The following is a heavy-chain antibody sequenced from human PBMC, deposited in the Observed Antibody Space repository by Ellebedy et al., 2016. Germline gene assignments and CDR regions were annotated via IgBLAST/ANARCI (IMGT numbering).Heavy chain of an antibody. CDR1: GYTFTSYG. CDR3: ARTTMVRGVIGAKLDY. Sequence: ASVKVSCKASGYTFTSYGISWVRQAPGQGLEWMGWINAGNGNTGYSQKFQGRVTITRDTSASTAYMELSSLRSEDTAVYYCARTTMVRGVIGAKLDYWGQGTLVTVSS. CDR2: INAGNGNT. V-gene: IGHV1-3*01. J-gene: IGHJ4*02. D-gene: IGHD3-10*01.